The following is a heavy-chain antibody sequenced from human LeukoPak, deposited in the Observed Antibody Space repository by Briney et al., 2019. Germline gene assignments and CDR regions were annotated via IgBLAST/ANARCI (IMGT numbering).Heavy chain of an antibody. CDR2: ISWNSGSI. D-gene: IGHD2-8*01. CDR3: AKDGMVAPFGYGIDY. J-gene: IGHJ4*02. CDR1: GFTFDDYA. V-gene: IGHV3-9*01. Sequence: PGGSLRLSCAASGFTFDDYAMHWVRQAPGKGLEWVSGISWNSGSIGYADSVKGRFTISRDNAKNSLYLQMNSLRAEDTALYYCAKDGMVAPFGYGIDYWGQGTLVTVSS.